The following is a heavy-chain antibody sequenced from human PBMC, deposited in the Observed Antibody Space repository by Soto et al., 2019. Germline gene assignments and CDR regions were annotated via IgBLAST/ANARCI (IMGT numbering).Heavy chain of an antibody. V-gene: IGHV3-64D*06. CDR1: GFIFSSYA. CDR3: VKDALTGDSYNPHFGY. Sequence: GGSLRLSCSASGFIFSSYAMHWVLQTPGTGLEYVSAISSNGGITYYAGSVKGRFTISRDNSKNTLYLQMSSLRAEDAALYYCVKDALTGDSYNPHFGYWGQGTLVTVSS. D-gene: IGHD6-13*01. CDR2: ISSNGGIT. J-gene: IGHJ4*02.